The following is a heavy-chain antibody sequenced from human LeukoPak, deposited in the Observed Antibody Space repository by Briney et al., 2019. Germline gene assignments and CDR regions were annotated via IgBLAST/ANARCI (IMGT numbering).Heavy chain of an antibody. D-gene: IGHD2-2*01. CDR1: GFTFSSYG. CDR2: IRYDGSNK. J-gene: IGHJ4*02. V-gene: IGHV3-30*02. CDR3: AKATAIVVVPAATDN. Sequence: GGSLRLSCAASGFTFSSYGMHWVRQAPGKGLEWVAFIRYDGSNKYYADSVKGRFTISRDNSKNTLYLQMNSLRAEDTAVYYCAKATAIVVVPAATDNWGQGTLVTVSS.